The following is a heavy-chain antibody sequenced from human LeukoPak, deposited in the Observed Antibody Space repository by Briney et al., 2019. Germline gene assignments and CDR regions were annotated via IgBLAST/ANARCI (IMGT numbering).Heavy chain of an antibody. CDR2: ISWDGGST. Sequence: PGGSLRLSCAASGFTFDDYAMHWVRQAPGKCLEWVSLISWDGGSTYYADSVKGRFTISRDNSKNSLYLQMNSLRAEDTALYYCAKGGLGRTVMAHLDYWGQGTLVTVSS. D-gene: IGHD5-18*01. J-gene: IGHJ4*02. CDR3: AKGGLGRTVMAHLDY. CDR1: GFTFDDYA. V-gene: IGHV3-43D*03.